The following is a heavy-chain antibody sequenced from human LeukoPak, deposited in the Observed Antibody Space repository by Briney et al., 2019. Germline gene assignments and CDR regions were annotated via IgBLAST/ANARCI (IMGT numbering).Heavy chain of an antibody. J-gene: IGHJ6*02. Sequence: GASVKVSCKASGYTFTSYYMHWVRQAPGQGLEWMGIINPSGGSTSYAQKFQGRVTMTRDTSTSTVYMELSSLRSEDTAVYYCARNSQWLRVYYYGMDVWGQGTTVTVSS. V-gene: IGHV1-46*01. CDR2: INPSGGST. CDR1: GYTFTSYY. CDR3: ARNSQWLRVYYYGMDV. D-gene: IGHD6-19*01.